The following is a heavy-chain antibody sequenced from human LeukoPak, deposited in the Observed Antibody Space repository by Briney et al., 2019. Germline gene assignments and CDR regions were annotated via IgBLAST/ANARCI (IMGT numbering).Heavy chain of an antibody. CDR3: AYLQTEAGDFDY. D-gene: IGHD5-24*01. CDR1: GYTFTSYG. V-gene: IGHV1-46*01. CDR2: INPSGGST. J-gene: IGHJ4*02. Sequence: ASVKVSCKASGYTFTSYGISWVRQAPGQGLEWMGIINPSGGSTSYAQKFQGRVTMTRDTSTSTVYMELSSLRSEDTAVYYCAYLQTEAGDFDYWGQGTLVTVSS.